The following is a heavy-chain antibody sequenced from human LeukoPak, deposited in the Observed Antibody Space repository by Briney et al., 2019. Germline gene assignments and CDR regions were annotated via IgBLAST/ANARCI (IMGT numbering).Heavy chain of an antibody. Sequence: SETLSLTCTVSGGSISSYYWSWIRQPPGKGLEWIGYIYYSGSTNYNPSLKSRVTISVDTSKNQFSLKLSSVTAADTAVYYCARDAPSGGCFDYWGQGTLVTVSS. V-gene: IGHV4-59*01. CDR2: IYYSGST. CDR1: GGSISSYY. J-gene: IGHJ4*02. CDR3: ARDAPSGGCFDY.